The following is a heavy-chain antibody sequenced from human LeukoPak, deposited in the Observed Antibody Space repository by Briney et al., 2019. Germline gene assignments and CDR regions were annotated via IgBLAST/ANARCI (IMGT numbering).Heavy chain of an antibody. CDR2: ISYDGRNK. Sequence: GGSLRLSCAASGFSLTNFAMSWVRQAPGKGLEWVAVISYDGRNKYYADSVKGRFTISRDNSKNTLYLQMNSLRAEDTAVYYCAKIATYYYDSSGYYSKNDYWGQGTLVTVSS. V-gene: IGHV3-30*18. CDR1: GFSLTNFA. D-gene: IGHD3-22*01. J-gene: IGHJ4*02. CDR3: AKIATYYYDSSGYYSKNDY.